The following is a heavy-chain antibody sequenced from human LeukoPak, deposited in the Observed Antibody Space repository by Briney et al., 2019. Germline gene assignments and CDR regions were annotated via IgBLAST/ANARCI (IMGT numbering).Heavy chain of an antibody. CDR3: ARVSSTYYYGSGSYSHFDY. CDR2: MYYSGST. V-gene: IGHV4-4*02. D-gene: IGHD3-10*01. CDR1: GDSISSNNW. J-gene: IGHJ4*02. Sequence: SETLSLTCTLSGDSISSNNWWSWVRQPPGKGLEWIGSMYYSGSTYYNPSLKSRVTISVDTSKNQFSLKLSSVTAADTAVYYCARVSSTYYYGSGSYSHFDYWGQGTLVTVSS.